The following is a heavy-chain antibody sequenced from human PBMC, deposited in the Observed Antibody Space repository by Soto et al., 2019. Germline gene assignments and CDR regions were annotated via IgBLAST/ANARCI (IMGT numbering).Heavy chain of an antibody. CDR3: ASREGVAGPAPYISPGYYFDC. D-gene: IGHD2-15*01. Sequence: QVQLVQSGAEVKKPGSSVKVSCRASGGTFSKFVVSWVRQAPGKGLEWMGGIIPLFGTTNYAQKFHGRVTITADKSTTTSYMELSSLRSDDTAVDCCASREGVAGPAPYISPGYYFDCWGQGTLVTVSA. CDR1: GGTFSKFV. J-gene: IGHJ4*02. V-gene: IGHV1-69*06. CDR2: IIPLFGTT.